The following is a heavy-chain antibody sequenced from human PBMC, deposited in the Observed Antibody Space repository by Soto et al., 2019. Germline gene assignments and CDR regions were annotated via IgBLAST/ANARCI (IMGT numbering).Heavy chain of an antibody. CDR2: IKEDGSDI. Sequence: EVHLVESGGDLVQPGGSLRLSCVASGFTFSSHWMTWVRQAPGKGLEWEANIKEDGSDIYYADSVKGRFTISRDNAKKSLYLQMNSLRAEDTAVYYCGRDSGTFHIDYWGQGTLVTVSS. CDR3: GRDSGTFHIDY. CDR1: GFTFSSHW. J-gene: IGHJ4*02. D-gene: IGHD1-26*01. V-gene: IGHV3-7*04.